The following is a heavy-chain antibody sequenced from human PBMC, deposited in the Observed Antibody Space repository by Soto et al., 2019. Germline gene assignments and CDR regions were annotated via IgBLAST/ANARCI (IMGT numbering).Heavy chain of an antibody. J-gene: IGHJ6*02. CDR2: ISAYNGNT. V-gene: IGHV1-18*04. Sequence: PSVKVSCKASGYTFTSYGISWVRQAPGQGLEWMGWISAYNGNTNYAQKLQGRVTMTTDTSTSTAYMELRSLRSDDTAVYYCARARITMIVVVNPSDYYYGMDVWGQGTTVTVSS. D-gene: IGHD3-22*01. CDR1: GYTFTSYG. CDR3: ARARITMIVVVNPSDYYYGMDV.